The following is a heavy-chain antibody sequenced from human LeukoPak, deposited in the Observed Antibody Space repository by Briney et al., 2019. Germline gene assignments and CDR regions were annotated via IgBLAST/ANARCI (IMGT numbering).Heavy chain of an antibody. CDR2: IKSDGSSR. CDR3: ARDPHGSGSSDSPHDAFDI. V-gene: IGHV3-74*01. CDR1: GFTFRTSW. Sequence: PGGSLRPSCAASGFTFRTSWMHWVRQAPGKGLVWVSRIKSDGSSRSYADSVKDRFTISRDNAKDTLYLQMSSLRDEDTAVYYCARDPHGSGSSDSPHDAFDIWGQGTMVTVSS. J-gene: IGHJ3*02. D-gene: IGHD3-10*01.